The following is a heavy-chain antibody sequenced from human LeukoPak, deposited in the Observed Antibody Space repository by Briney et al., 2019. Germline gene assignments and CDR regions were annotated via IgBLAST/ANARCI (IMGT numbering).Heavy chain of an antibody. CDR3: ARLLWAGSGPQH. CDR1: GGSISSSSYY. CDR2: IYYSGST. V-gene: IGHV4-39*01. J-gene: IGHJ1*01. D-gene: IGHD3-10*01. Sequence: SETLSLTCTVSGGSISSSSYYWGWIRQPPGKGLEWIGSIYYSGSTYYNPSLKSRVTISVDTSKNQFSLKLSSVTAADTAVYYCARLLWAGSGPQHWGQGTLVTVSS.